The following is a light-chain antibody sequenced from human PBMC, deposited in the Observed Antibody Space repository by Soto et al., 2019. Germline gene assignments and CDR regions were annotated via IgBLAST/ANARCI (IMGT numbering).Light chain of an antibody. CDR2: EVF. J-gene: IGLJ1*01. Sequence: QSVLTQPPSASGTPGQRVTISCSGTNSDLGAYDYVSWYQQHPGKAPRLLIYEVFNRPSGVSDRFSGSKSANTASLTISGLQADDEADYYCSSYTASSARVFGPGTKLTVL. V-gene: IGLV2-14*01. CDR1: NSDLGAYDY. CDR3: SSYTASSARV.